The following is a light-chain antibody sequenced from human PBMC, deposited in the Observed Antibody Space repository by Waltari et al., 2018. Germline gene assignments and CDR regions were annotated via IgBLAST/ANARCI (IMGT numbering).Light chain of an antibody. CDR3: QNYDKVPWT. Sequence: DIQMTQSPSSLSASFGDRLTITCRASRDLSNSLAWYQQVAGKVPKLLISASSTLQSGVPSRFSGSGSGSDFTLTINNLQPEDFATYYCQNYDKVPWTFGPGTRVDVK. V-gene: IGKV1-27*01. J-gene: IGKJ1*01. CDR2: ASS. CDR1: RDLSNS.